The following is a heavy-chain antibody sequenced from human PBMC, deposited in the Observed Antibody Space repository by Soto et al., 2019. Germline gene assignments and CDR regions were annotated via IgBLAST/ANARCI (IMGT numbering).Heavy chain of an antibody. Sequence: QVQLQESGPGLVKPSGTLSLTCAVSGGSISSSNWWSWVRQPPGKGLQWIGEIYHSGSTNYIPSPKRRATKSVGKSRNQSSLKLSSVTAADTAVYYCARRWGEGRVDYGGQGTLVTVSP. CDR3: ARRWGEGRVDY. J-gene: IGHJ4*02. D-gene: IGHD3-16*01. V-gene: IGHV4-4*02. CDR1: GGSISSSNW. CDR2: IYHSGST.